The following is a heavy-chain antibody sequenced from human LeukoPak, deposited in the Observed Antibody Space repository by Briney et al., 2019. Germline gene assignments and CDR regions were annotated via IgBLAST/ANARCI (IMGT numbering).Heavy chain of an antibody. Sequence: ASVKVSCKASGYTFTGYYMHWVRQAPGQGLEWMGWINPNSGGTNYAQKFQGRVTMTRDTSISTAYMELSRLRSDDTAVYYCARLLETPVGYRSSMSDYWGQGTLVTVSS. V-gene: IGHV1-2*02. CDR2: INPNSGGT. D-gene: IGHD2/OR15-2a*01. CDR3: ARLLETPVGYRSSMSDY. CDR1: GYTFTGYY. J-gene: IGHJ4*02.